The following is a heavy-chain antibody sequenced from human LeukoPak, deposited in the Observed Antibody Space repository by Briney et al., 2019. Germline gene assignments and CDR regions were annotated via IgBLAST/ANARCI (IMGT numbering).Heavy chain of an antibody. CDR2: IYTSGST. CDR3: ARDSAYSSSYDY. J-gene: IGHJ4*02. CDR1: GGSISSYY. V-gene: IGHV4-4*07. Sequence: SETLSLTCTGSGGSISSYYWSWIRQPAGKGLEWIGRIYTSGSTNYNPSLKSRVTMSVDTSKNQFSLKLSSVTAADTAVYYCARDSAYSSSYDYWGQETLVTVSS. D-gene: IGHD6-6*01.